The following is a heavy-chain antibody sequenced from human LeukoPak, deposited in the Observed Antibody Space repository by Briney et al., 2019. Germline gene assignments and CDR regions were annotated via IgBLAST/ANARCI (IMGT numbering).Heavy chain of an antibody. CDR2: INPNSGAT. CDR1: GYTFTAYY. CDR3: ARDLQPGRRELDY. Sequence: ASVKVSCKASGYTFTAYYMHWVRQAPGQGLEWMGWINPNSGATNYAQKFQGRVTKTSDTSISTAYMEVGRLRSEDTAVYYCARDLQPGRRELDYWGQGTLVTVSS. V-gene: IGHV1-2*02. J-gene: IGHJ4*02. D-gene: IGHD6-13*01.